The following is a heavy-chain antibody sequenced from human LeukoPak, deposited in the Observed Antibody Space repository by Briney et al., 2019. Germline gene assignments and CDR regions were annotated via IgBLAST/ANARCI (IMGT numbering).Heavy chain of an antibody. CDR3: ARGGNCGGGSCYSDRGWFDP. Sequence: SETLSLTCTVSGGSISSSSYYWGWIRQPPGKGLEWIGSIYYSGSTYYNPSLKSRVTISLDTSRNQFSLKLSSVTAADTAVYYCARGGNCGGGSCYSDRGWFDPWGQGTLVTVSS. CDR1: GGSISSSSYY. CDR2: IYYSGST. V-gene: IGHV4-39*07. D-gene: IGHD2-15*01. J-gene: IGHJ5*02.